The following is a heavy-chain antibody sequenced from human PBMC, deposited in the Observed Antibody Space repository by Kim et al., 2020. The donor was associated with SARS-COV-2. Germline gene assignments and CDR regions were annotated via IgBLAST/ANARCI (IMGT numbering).Heavy chain of an antibody. CDR3: ARSIRYCSGGSCPRWFDP. J-gene: IGHJ5*02. D-gene: IGHD2-15*01. CDR1: GGSISSGGYS. Sequence: SETLSLTCAVSGGSISSGGYSWSWIRQPPGKGLEWIGYIYHSGSTYYNPSLKSRVTISVDRSKNQFSLKLSSVTAADTAVYYCARSIRYCSGGSCPRWFDPWGQGTLVTVSS. V-gene: IGHV4-30-2*01. CDR2: IYHSGST.